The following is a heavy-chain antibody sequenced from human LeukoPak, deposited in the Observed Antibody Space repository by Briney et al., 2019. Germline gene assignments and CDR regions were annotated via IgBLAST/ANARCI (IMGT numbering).Heavy chain of an antibody. V-gene: IGHV4-39*01. J-gene: IGHJ4*02. CDR1: GGSISSSSYY. CDR2: IYYSGST. D-gene: IGHD5-12*01. Sequence: SEALSLTCTVSGGSISSSSYYWGWIRQPPGKGLEWIGSIYYSGSTYYNPSLKSRVTISIDTSKNQFSLKLSSVTAADTAVYHCARHGAVATSNPRFDYWGQGTLVTVSS. CDR3: ARHGAVATSNPRFDY.